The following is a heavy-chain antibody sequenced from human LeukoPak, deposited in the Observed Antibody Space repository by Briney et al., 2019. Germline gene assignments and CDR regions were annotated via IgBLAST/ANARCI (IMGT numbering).Heavy chain of an antibody. D-gene: IGHD5-18*01. V-gene: IGHV1-2*02. CDR2: INPNSGGT. Sequence: ASVKVSCKASGYTFTGYYMHWVRQAPGQGLEWMGWINPNSGGTNYAQKFQSRVTMTRDTSISTAYMELSRLRSDDTAVYYCARDLQLWLKGYYYMDVWGKGTTVTVSS. CDR1: GYTFTGYY. J-gene: IGHJ6*03. CDR3: ARDLQLWLKGYYYMDV.